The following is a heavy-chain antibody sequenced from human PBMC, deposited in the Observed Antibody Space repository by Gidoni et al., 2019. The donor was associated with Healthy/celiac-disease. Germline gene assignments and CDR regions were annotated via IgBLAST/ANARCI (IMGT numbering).Heavy chain of an antibody. D-gene: IGHD6-13*01. CDR3: ARPGYSSSWYQYYYYYYGMDV. V-gene: IGHV1-8*01. CDR2: MNPNSGNT. Sequence: QVQLVQSGAEVKKPGASVKVSCKASGYTFTSYAINWVRQATGQGLEWMGWMNPNSGNTGYAQKFQGRVTMTRNTSISTAYMELSSLRSEDTAVYYCARPGYSSSWYQYYYYYYGMDVWGQGTTVTVSS. J-gene: IGHJ6*02. CDR1: GYTFTSYA.